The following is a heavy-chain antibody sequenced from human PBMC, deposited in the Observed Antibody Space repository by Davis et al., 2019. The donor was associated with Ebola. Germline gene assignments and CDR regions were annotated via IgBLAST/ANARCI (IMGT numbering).Heavy chain of an antibody. J-gene: IGHJ4*02. D-gene: IGHD2-15*01. CDR3: AKDSMTWVPCFFDH. Sequence: GESLKISCVASGFTFSTYSMSWLRQAPGKGLEWVSSISSDSDYIYYADSSKGRFTISRDNAKNSLYLQMNSLRAEDTAVYYCAKDSMTWVPCFFDHWGQGVLVTVSS. CDR1: GFTFSTYS. CDR2: ISSDSDYI. V-gene: IGHV3-21*01.